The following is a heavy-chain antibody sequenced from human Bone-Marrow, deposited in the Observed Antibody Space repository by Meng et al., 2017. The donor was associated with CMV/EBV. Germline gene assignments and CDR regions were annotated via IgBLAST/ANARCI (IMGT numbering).Heavy chain of an antibody. J-gene: IGHJ4*02. D-gene: IGHD6-19*01. Sequence: SETLSLTCTVSGGSVSSGSYYWSWIRQPPGKGLEWIGYIYYSGSTNYNPSLKSRVTISVDTSKNQFSLKLSSVTAADTAVYYCARVEMPGHSSGWFFDYWGQGTLVTVSS. CDR3: ARVEMPGHSSGWFFDY. V-gene: IGHV4-61*01. CDR1: GGSVSSGSYY. CDR2: IYYSGST.